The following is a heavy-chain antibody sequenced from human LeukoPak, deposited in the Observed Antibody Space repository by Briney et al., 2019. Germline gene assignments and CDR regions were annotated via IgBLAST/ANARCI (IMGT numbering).Heavy chain of an antibody. CDR2: TYYRSKWYN. D-gene: IGHD3-9*01. Sequence: SQTLSLTCAISGDSVSSNNGGWNWLRQSPARGLEWLGRTYYRSKWYNDYAESLISRITISPVTSKNQFSLQLYSVTPEDTAVYYCARDVGTTGWHTFDYWGQGTLVTVSS. CDR3: ARDVGTTGWHTFDY. CDR1: GDSVSSNNGG. V-gene: IGHV6-1*01. J-gene: IGHJ4*02.